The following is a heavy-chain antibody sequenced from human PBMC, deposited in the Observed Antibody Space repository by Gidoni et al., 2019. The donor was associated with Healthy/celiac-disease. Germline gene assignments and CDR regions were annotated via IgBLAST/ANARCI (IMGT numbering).Heavy chain of an antibody. V-gene: IGHV3-30*18. CDR1: GFTFSSYG. CDR3: AKDPDIVVVPAPPQS. D-gene: IGHD2-2*01. CDR2: ISYDGSNK. Sequence: QVQLVESGGGVVQPGRSLSLSCAASGFTFSSYGMHWVRQAPGKGLEWVAVISYDGSNKYYADSVKGRFTISRDNSKNTLYLQMNSLRAEDTAVYYCAKDPDIVVVPAPPQSWGQGTLVTVSS. J-gene: IGHJ4*02.